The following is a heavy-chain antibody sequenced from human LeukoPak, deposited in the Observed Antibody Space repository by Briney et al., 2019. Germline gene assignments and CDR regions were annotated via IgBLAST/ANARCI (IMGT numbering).Heavy chain of an antibody. J-gene: IGHJ4*02. D-gene: IGHD6-6*01. CDR2: ISPYSGNT. CDR3: ARDASTSASDF. Sequence: GASVKVSCKASGYSFTNCGISWVRQAPGQGLEWMGWISPYSGNTNYAQKLQDRATMTTDTSTSTAYMELRRLRSDDTAMYYCARDASTSASDFWGQGTLVTVSS. CDR1: GYSFTNCG. V-gene: IGHV1-18*01.